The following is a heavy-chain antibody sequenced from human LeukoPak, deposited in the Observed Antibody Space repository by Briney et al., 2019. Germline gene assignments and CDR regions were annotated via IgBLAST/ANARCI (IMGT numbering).Heavy chain of an antibody. CDR1: GFTFSSYA. D-gene: IGHD2-2*01. V-gene: IGHV3-23*01. J-gene: IGHJ3*02. CDR3: AKDLINRRGHVVPAAIGRPPKNAFDI. Sequence: GGSLRLSCAASGFTFSSYAMSWVRQAPGKGLEWVSAISGSGGSTYYADSVKGRFTISRDNSKNTLYLQMNSLRAEDTAVYYCAKDLINRRGHVVPAAIGRPPKNAFDIWGQGTMVTVSS. CDR2: ISGSGGST.